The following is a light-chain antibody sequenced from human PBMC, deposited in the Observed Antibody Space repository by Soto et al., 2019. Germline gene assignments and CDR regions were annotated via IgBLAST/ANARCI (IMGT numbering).Light chain of an antibody. CDR2: EVT. CDR1: SSDVGGYNY. CDR3: SSFTSRFTFV. V-gene: IGLV2-14*01. Sequence: QSALTQPASVSGSPGLSITVSCTGTSSDVGGYNYVSWYQQHPGKAPKLLIYEVTNRPSGVSNRFSGSKSGNTASLNISGLQAEDEADYYCSSFTSRFTFVFGTGTKVTVL. J-gene: IGLJ1*01.